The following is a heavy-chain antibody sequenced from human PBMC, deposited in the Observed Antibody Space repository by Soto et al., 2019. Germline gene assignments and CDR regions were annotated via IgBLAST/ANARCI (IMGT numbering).Heavy chain of an antibody. Sequence: GGSLRLSCAASGFTFSSYGMHWVFQAPGKGLEWVAVIWYDGSNKYYADSVKGRFTISRDNSKNTLYLQMSSLRAEDTAVYYCARDRAAYFHDAFDIWGQGTMVTVSS. CDR1: GFTFSSYG. V-gene: IGHV3-33*08. J-gene: IGHJ3*02. CDR3: ARDRAAYFHDAFDI. D-gene: IGHD3-16*01. CDR2: IWYDGSNK.